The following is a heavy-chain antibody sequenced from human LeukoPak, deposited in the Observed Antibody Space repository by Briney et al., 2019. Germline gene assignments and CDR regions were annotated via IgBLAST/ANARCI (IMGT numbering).Heavy chain of an antibody. D-gene: IGHD1-26*01. J-gene: IGHJ5*02. Sequence: GASVRVSCKASGYTFTGYYMYWVRQAPGQGLEWMGIINPSGGSIRYAQKFQGRVTMTRDTSTSTVYMELSSLRSEDTAVYYCARDSEFTYLGWFDPWGQGTLVTVSS. V-gene: IGHV1-46*01. CDR1: GYTFTGYY. CDR2: INPSGGSI. CDR3: ARDSEFTYLGWFDP.